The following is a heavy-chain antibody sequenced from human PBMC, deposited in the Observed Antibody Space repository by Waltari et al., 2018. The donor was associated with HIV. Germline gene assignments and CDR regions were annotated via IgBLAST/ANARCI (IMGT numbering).Heavy chain of an antibody. CDR3: AREYFYESSGYYYRSTFDY. V-gene: IGHV3-7*01. J-gene: IGHJ4*02. Sequence: EVQLVESGGGLVQPGESLRLSCAASGFTFSSHWMSWVRQAPGKGLEWVANIKPDGSDTYYVDSVKGRFTISRDNAKTSVYLQMNSLRAEDTAVYFCAREYFYESSGYYYRSTFDYWGQGTLVTVSS. CDR2: IKPDGSDT. CDR1: GFTFSSHW. D-gene: IGHD3-22*01.